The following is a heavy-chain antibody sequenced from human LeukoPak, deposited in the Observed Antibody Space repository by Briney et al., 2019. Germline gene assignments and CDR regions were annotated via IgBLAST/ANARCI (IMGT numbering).Heavy chain of an antibody. D-gene: IGHD1-26*01. CDR2: ISSSSSYI. CDR1: GFTFSSYS. V-gene: IGHV3-21*01. J-gene: IGHJ5*02. CDR3: ATRSLVIVGATT. Sequence: GSLRLSCAASGFTFSSYSMNWVRQAPGKGLEWVSSISSSSSYIYYADSVKGRFTISRDNAKNSLYLQMNSLRAEDTAVYYCATRSLVIVGATTWGQGTLVTVSS.